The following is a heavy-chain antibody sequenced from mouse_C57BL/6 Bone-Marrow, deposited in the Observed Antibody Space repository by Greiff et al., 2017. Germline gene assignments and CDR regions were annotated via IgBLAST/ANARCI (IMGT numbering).Heavy chain of an antibody. J-gene: IGHJ3*01. V-gene: IGHV1-64*01. D-gene: IGHD1-1*01. Sequence: QVQLQQPGAELVKPGASVKLSCKASGYTFTSYWMHWVKQRPGQGLEWIGMIHPNSGSTNYNEKFKSKATLTVDKSSSTAYMQLSSLTSEDSAVYYWAREGDYYGSSWFAYWGQGTLVTVSA. CDR2: IHPNSGST. CDR3: AREGDYYGSSWFAY. CDR1: GYTFTSYW.